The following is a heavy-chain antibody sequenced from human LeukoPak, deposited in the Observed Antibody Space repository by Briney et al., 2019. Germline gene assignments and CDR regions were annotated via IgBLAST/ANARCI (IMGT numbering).Heavy chain of an antibody. V-gene: IGHV4-34*01. CDR2: INHSGST. CDR1: GGSFSGYY. CDR3: ARVIVGYSSYGGRWFDP. J-gene: IGHJ5*02. D-gene: IGHD5-12*01. Sequence: PSETLSLTCAVYGGSFSGYYWSWIRQPPGKGLEWIGEINHSGSTNYNPSLKSRVTISVDTSKNQFSLKLSSVTAADTAVYYCARVIVGYSSYGGRWFDPWGQGTLVTVSS.